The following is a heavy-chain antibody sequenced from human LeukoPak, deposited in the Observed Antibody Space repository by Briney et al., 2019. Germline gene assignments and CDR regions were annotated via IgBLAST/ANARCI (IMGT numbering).Heavy chain of an antibody. CDR1: GFTFSSYS. CDR3: ASWGTSGWYHY. CDR2: ISSSSSTI. Sequence: GGSLRLSCAASGFTFSSYSMNWVRQAPGKGLEWVSYISSSSSTIYYADSVKGRFTISRDNAKNSQYLQMNSLRAEDTAVYYCASWGTSGWYHYWGQGTLVTVSS. D-gene: IGHD6-19*01. J-gene: IGHJ4*02. V-gene: IGHV3-48*01.